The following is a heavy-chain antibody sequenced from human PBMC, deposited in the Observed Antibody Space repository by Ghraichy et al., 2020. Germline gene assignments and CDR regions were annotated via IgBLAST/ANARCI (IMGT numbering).Heavy chain of an antibody. V-gene: IGHV4-59*01. D-gene: IGHD3-22*01. J-gene: IGHJ6*03. CDR1: GGSISSYY. Sequence: TLSLTCTVSGGSISSYYWSWIRQPPGKGLEWIGYIYYSGSTNYNPSLKSRVTISVDTSKNQFSLKLSSVTAADTAVYYCARTGISGYYYYYYYMDVWGKGTTVTVSS. CDR3: ARTGISGYYYYYYYMDV. CDR2: IYYSGST.